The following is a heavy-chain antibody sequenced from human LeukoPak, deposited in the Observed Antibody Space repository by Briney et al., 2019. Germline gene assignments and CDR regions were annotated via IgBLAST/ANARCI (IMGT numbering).Heavy chain of an antibody. J-gene: IGHJ3*01. D-gene: IGHD2-21*02. Sequence: GSLRLSCAASGFTFRSYEFNWVRQAPGKGLEWVSYISDIGTTQHYADSVKGRFIISRDNAKNSLYLQMNSLTAEDTAVYYCARDRSKVTAYDDALDFWGQGTMVIVSS. CDR2: ISDIGTTQ. V-gene: IGHV3-48*03. CDR3: ARDRSKVTAYDDALDF. CDR1: GFTFRSYE.